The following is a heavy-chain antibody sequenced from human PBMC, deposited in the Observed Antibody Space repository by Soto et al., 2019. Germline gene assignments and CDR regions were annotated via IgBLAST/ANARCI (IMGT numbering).Heavy chain of an antibody. CDR3: ARGRYGDY. D-gene: IGHD1-1*01. J-gene: IGHJ4*02. Sequence: QGHLVQSGAEVKKPGASVKVSCKGSGYAFTTYGITWVRQAPGQGREWMGWISAHNGNTNYAQKLQDRVTVTRDTSTSTAYMELRSLRSDDTAVYYCARGRYGDYWGEGALVTVSS. CDR1: GYAFTTYG. V-gene: IGHV1-18*01. CDR2: ISAHNGNT.